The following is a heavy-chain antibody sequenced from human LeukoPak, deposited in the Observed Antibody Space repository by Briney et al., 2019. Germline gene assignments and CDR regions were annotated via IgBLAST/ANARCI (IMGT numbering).Heavy chain of an antibody. CDR2: IYSGGST. D-gene: IGHD6-6*01. J-gene: IGHJ5*02. CDR1: GFTVSSNY. Sequence: PGGSLRLSCAASGFTVSSNYMSWVRQAPGKGLEWVVVIYSGGSTYYADSVKGRFTISRDNSKNTLYLQMNSLRAEDTAVYYCARESFGLGSSDWFDPWGQGTLVTVSS. V-gene: IGHV3-66*01. CDR3: ARESFGLGSSDWFDP.